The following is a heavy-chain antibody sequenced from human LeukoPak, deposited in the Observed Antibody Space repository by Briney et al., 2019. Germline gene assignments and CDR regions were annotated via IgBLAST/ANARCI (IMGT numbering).Heavy chain of an antibody. CDR3: TRAVAGHPD. D-gene: IGHD6-19*01. V-gene: IGHV4-34*01. Sequence: SETLSLTCAVSDVAFSNYYWSWVRQSPTKGLEWIGEFNHSGYTNYNPSLKSRVTISIDTSKNQFSLMVISVTAADTGVYYCTRAVAGHPDWGQGTLVTVSS. CDR2: FNHSGYT. CDR1: DVAFSNYY. J-gene: IGHJ4*02.